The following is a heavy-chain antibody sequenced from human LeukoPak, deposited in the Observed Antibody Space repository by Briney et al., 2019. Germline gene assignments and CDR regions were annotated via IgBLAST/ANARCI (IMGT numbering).Heavy chain of an antibody. V-gene: IGHV3-30*18. J-gene: IGHJ4*02. CDR3: AKDLGGYSSSWYNY. CDR1: GFTFSDYY. CDR2: ISYDGTNK. D-gene: IGHD6-13*01. Sequence: PGGSLRLSCAASGFTFSDYYMSWVRQAPGKGLEWVALISYDGTNKYYADSVKGRFTISRDNSKNTLYLRMNSLRAEDTAVYYCAKDLGGYSSSWYNYWGQGTLVTVSS.